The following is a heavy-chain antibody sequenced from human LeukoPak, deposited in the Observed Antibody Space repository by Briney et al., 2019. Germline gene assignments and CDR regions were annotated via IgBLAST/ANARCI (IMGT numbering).Heavy chain of an antibody. J-gene: IGHJ1*01. V-gene: IGHV3-23*01. D-gene: IGHD3-10*02. CDR1: GFTFSSYA. CDR3: AKDRLFGLRVAATYFQH. Sequence: GGSLRLSCAASGFTFSSYAMSWVRQAPGKGLEWVSAISGSGGSTYYADSVKGRFTISRDNSKNTLYLQMNSLRAEDTAVYYCAKDRLFGLRVAATYFQHWGQGTLVTVSS. CDR2: ISGSGGST.